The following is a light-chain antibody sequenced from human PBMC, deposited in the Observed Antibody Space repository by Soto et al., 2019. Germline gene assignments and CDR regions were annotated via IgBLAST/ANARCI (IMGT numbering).Light chain of an antibody. CDR2: GAS. Sequence: AMQMTQSPSSLSASVGDRVTITCRASQGIRDDLGWYQQKPGKAPKLLIYGASRLQSGVPSRFSGSSSGTDFTLTISSLQSEDFATYYCLKDYNYPWTFGQGTKVEIK. J-gene: IGKJ1*01. V-gene: IGKV1-6*01. CDR3: LKDYNYPWT. CDR1: QGIRDD.